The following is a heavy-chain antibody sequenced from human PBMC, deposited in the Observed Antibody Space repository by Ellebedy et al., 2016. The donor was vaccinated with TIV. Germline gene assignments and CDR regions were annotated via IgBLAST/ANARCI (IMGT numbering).Heavy chain of an antibody. V-gene: IGHV4-34*01. CDR1: GGSFSGYY. CDR3: AEGRSGWYNFDY. Sequence: SETLSLTCGVYGGSFSGYYWSWVRQPPGKGLEWIGEVNQSGRTNYHPSLKSRVTISVDTSKNQFSLRLSSVTAADTAVYYCAEGRSGWYNFDYWGQGTLVTVSS. J-gene: IGHJ4*02. CDR2: VNQSGRT. D-gene: IGHD6-19*01.